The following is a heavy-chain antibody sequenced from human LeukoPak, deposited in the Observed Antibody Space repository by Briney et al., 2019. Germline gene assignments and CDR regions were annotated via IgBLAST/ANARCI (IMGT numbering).Heavy chain of an antibody. V-gene: IGHV5-51*01. CDR2: IYPGDSDT. J-gene: IGHJ6*02. Sequence: GESLKISCKGSGYSFTSYWIGWVRQMSGKGLKWMGIIYPGDSDTRYSPPFQGQVTISADKSISTAYLQWSSLKASDTAMYYCARRNYYAMDVWGQGTTVTVSS. CDR1: GYSFTSYW. CDR3: ARRNYYAMDV.